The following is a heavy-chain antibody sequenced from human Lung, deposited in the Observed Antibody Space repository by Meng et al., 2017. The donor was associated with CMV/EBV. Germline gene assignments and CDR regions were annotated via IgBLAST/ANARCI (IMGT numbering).Heavy chain of an antibody. CDR1: GFTFSDYG. V-gene: IGHV3-30*02. J-gene: IGHJ4*02. CDR3: AKDRRRWNDVGDYFDY. Sequence: GGSLGLXCAASGFTFSDYGMHWVRQAPGKGLEWVAFLRYDAINKYYGDSVKGRFTISRDNSKNTLYAQMNSLRVADTAVYYCAKDRRRWNDVGDYFDYGGQGTXVTVSS. CDR2: LRYDAINK. D-gene: IGHD1-1*01.